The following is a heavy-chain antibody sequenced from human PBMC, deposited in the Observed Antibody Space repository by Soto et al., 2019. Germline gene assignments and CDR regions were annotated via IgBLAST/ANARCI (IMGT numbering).Heavy chain of an antibody. Sequence: SETLSLTCTVSGGSISSSSYYWGWIRQPPGKGLEWIGSIYYSGSTYYNPSLKSRVTISVDTSKNQFSLKLSSVTAADTAVYYCAGASSGWSLGWLDPWGQGTLVTVSS. D-gene: IGHD6-19*01. CDR3: AGASSGWSLGWLDP. V-gene: IGHV4-39*01. CDR2: IYYSGST. CDR1: GGSISSSSYY. J-gene: IGHJ5*02.